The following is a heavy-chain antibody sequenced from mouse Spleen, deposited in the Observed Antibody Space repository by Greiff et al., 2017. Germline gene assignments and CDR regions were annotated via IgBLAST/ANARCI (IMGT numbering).Heavy chain of an antibody. D-gene: IGHD2-3*01. J-gene: IGHJ3*01. CDR2: ISYDGSN. CDR3: ARDDGYYRAY. V-gene: IGHV3-6*01. Sequence: EVQLQESGPGLVKPSQSLSLTCSVTGYSITSGYYWNWIRQFPGNKLEWMGYISYDGSNNYNPSLKNRISITRDTSKNQFFLKLNSVTTEDTATYYCARDDGYYRAYWGQGTLVNVSA. CDR1: GYSITSGYY.